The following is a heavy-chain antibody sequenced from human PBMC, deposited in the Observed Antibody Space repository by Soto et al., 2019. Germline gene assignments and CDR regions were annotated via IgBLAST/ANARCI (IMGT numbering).Heavy chain of an antibody. V-gene: IGHV4-59*01. Sequence: QVQLQESGPGLVKPSETLYLTCTVSGGSISSYYWSWIRQPPGKGLEWIGYIYYSGCTNYNPSLRSRVTISVDTSHSLCSLKLSSVTAADTSVYYGAREGYSISWYAWCVFDIWGQGTKVTVSS. J-gene: IGHJ3*02. CDR2: IYYSGCT. D-gene: IGHD6-13*01. CDR1: GGSISSYY. CDR3: AREGYSISWYAWCVFDI.